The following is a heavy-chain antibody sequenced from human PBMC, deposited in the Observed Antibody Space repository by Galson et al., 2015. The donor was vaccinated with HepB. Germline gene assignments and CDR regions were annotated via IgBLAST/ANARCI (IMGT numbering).Heavy chain of an antibody. CDR2: IYYSGST. J-gene: IGHJ6*02. D-gene: IGHD6-13*01. V-gene: IGHV4-59*01. CDR3: ARGDEYASSWYAGYYYVMDV. Sequence: LSLTCTVSGGSISSYFWGWIRQPPGKGLEWIGYIYYSGSTNYNPSLKSRVTISVDTSKNQFSLKLNSVTAADTAVYYCARGDEYASSWYAGYYYVMDVWGQGTTVTVSS. CDR1: GGSISSYF.